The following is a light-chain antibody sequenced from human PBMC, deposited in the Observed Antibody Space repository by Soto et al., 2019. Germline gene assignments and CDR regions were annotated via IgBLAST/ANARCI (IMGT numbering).Light chain of an antibody. CDR2: DAS. CDR3: QQYNSYSGM. Sequence: IQMTQYPSTRSASVGDRVTITCRASQSISSWLAWYQQKLGRAPRLLIYDASSLESGVPSRFSGNVSGTEVTLTISGLQKDDGSRYYCQQYNSYSGMFGQGTKVDIK. V-gene: IGKV1-5*01. J-gene: IGKJ1*01. CDR1: QSISSW.